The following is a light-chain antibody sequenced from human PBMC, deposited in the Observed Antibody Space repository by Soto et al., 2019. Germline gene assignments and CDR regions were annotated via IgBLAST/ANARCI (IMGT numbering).Light chain of an antibody. J-gene: IGLJ1*01. CDR1: TSDIGSNT. Sequence: QSVLTQPPSASGNPGQKVTIYCSGATSDIGSNTIHWYRHLPGSGPTLDVFNNVQRPSGAPDRSSGYKSGSSSSLAIRRLQAENEADYYCAAWDGSLKGYVFGTGTRITVL. V-gene: IGLV1-44*01. CDR3: AAWDGSLKGYV. CDR2: NNV.